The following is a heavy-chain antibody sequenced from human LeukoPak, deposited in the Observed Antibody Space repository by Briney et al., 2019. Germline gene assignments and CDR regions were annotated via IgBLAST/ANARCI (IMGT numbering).Heavy chain of an antibody. CDR3: ARGGYSYGHFDY. CDR1: GFTFSSYS. CDR2: ISSSSSYI. V-gene: IGHV3-21*01. J-gene: IGHJ4*02. Sequence: GGSLRLSCAASGFTFSSYSMNWVRQAPGKGLEWVSSISSSSSYIYYADSVKGRFTISRDNAKNSLYLQMNSLRAEDTAVYYCARGGYSYGHFDYWGQGTLVTVS. D-gene: IGHD5-18*01.